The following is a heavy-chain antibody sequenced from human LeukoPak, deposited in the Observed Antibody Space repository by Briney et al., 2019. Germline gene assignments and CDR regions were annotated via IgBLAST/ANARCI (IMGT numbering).Heavy chain of an antibody. D-gene: IGHD3-10*01. CDR2: IWYDGSNK. CDR3: AKSLPGAYYFDY. Sequence: PGGSLRLSCAASGFTFSSYGMHWVRQAPGKGLEWVAVIWYDGSNKYYADSVKGRFTISRDNSKNTLYLQMNSLRAEDTAVYYCAKSLPGAYYFDYWGQGTLVTVSS. V-gene: IGHV3-33*06. CDR1: GFTFSSYG. J-gene: IGHJ4*02.